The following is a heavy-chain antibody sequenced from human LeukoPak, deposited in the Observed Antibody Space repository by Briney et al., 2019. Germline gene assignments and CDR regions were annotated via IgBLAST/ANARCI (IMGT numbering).Heavy chain of an antibody. Sequence: TGGSLRLSCAASGFTVSSNYMTWVRQAPGKGLEWVSVIYSGGSTYYADSVKDRFTISRDNSKNTLYLQMNSLRAEDTAVYYCASLLAYCGGDCYSIHDYWGQGTLVTVSS. CDR2: IYSGGST. CDR1: GFTVSSNY. J-gene: IGHJ4*02. V-gene: IGHV3-66*01. D-gene: IGHD2-21*02. CDR3: ASLLAYCGGDCYSIHDY.